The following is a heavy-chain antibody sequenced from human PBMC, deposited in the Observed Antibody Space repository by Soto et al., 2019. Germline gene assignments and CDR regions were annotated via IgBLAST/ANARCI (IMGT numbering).Heavy chain of an antibody. CDR3: TRYLFHYPVDYGMDV. V-gene: IGHV3-73*02. J-gene: IGHJ6*02. CDR2: MRSKANSYAT. D-gene: IGHD5-12*01. CDR1: GFSFSGFE. Sequence: EVQLVESGGGLVQPGGSLKLSGAASGFSFSGFEMQWVGQASGKGLEWVGRMRSKANSYATAYGGSVKGRFTVSRDDSKNTVYLQMSSLQTEDTAIYYCTRYLFHYPVDYGMDVWGQGTTVTVSS.